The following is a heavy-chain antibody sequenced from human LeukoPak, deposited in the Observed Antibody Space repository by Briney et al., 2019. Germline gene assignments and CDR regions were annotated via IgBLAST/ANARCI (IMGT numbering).Heavy chain of an antibody. Sequence: GASVKVSCKASGYTFTGYYMHWVRQAPGQGLEWMGWTNPNSGGTNYAQEFQGWVTMTRDTSISTAYMELSRLRSDDTAVYYCARGDMQGPWYYDSSGYYSHHNFDYWGQGTLVTVSS. D-gene: IGHD3-22*01. CDR2: TNPNSGGT. J-gene: IGHJ4*02. CDR1: GYTFTGYY. CDR3: ARGDMQGPWYYDSSGYYSHHNFDY. V-gene: IGHV1-2*04.